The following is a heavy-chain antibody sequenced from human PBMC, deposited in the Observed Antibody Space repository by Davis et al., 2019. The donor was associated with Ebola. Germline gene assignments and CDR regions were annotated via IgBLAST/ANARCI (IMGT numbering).Heavy chain of an antibody. V-gene: IGHV4-39*01. J-gene: IGHJ3*02. CDR3: ARLHPDLLMVYAITIQGAFDI. CDR1: GGSISSSSYY. Sequence: SETLSLTCTVSGGSISSSSYYWGWIRQPPGKGLEWIGSIYYSGSTYYNPSLKSRVTISVDTSKNQFSLKLSSVTAADTAVYYCARLHPDLLMVYAITIQGAFDIWGQGTKVTVSS. CDR2: IYYSGST. D-gene: IGHD2-8*01.